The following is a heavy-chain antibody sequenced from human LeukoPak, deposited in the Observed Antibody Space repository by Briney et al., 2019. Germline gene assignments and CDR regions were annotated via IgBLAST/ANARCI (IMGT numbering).Heavy chain of an antibody. D-gene: IGHD3-10*01. V-gene: IGHV3-30*02. Sequence: GGSLRLSCAASGFTFSSYGMHWVRQAPGKGLEWVAFIRYDGSNKYYGDSVEGRFTISRDNSKNTLHLQMNSLRAEDTAVYYCASVAHSHFVSGKYYYDKDVWGQGTTVTVSS. CDR2: IRYDGSNK. CDR3: ASVAHSHFVSGKYYYDKDV. CDR1: GFTFSSYG. J-gene: IGHJ6*02.